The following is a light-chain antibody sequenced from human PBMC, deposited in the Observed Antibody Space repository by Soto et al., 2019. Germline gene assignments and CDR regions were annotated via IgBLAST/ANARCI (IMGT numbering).Light chain of an antibody. V-gene: IGKV3-20*01. Sequence: EIEFTPSQAPLSVSPGERATLYVIASQRVISQYLAWYQRKPGQAPRLLIYGASSRATGIPDRFSGSGSETDFTLTVSRLEPEDFAVYYCQQYGSPLTFGGGTKVDI. CDR3: QQYGSPLT. CDR2: GAS. CDR1: QRVISQY. J-gene: IGKJ4*01.